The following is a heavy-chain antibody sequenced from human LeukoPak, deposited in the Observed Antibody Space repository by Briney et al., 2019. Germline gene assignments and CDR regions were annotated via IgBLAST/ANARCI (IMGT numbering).Heavy chain of an antibody. J-gene: IGHJ4*02. Sequence: PGGSLRLSCAASGFTFSSYSMNWVRQAPGKGLEWVSSISSSSSYIYYADSVKGRFTISRDNAKNSLYLQMNSLRAEDTAVYYCARGPADLVLRFLEWPFDYWGQGTLVTVSS. CDR3: ARGPADLVLRFLEWPFDY. D-gene: IGHD3-3*01. CDR1: GFTFSSYS. V-gene: IGHV3-21*01. CDR2: ISSSSSYI.